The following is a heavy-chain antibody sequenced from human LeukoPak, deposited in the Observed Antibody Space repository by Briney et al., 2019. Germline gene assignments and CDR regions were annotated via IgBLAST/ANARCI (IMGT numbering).Heavy chain of an antibody. CDR2: ISYDGSNK. CDR1: GFTFSSYC. V-gene: IGHV3-30*18. J-gene: IGHJ6*04. CDR3: AKDESTDGMDV. Sequence: GRSLRLSCAASGFTFSSYCVQWVRQAPDKGLEWVAVISYDGSNKYYADSVKGRFTISRDNSKNTLYLQMNSLRAEDTAVYYCAKDESTDGMDVWGKGTTVTVSS.